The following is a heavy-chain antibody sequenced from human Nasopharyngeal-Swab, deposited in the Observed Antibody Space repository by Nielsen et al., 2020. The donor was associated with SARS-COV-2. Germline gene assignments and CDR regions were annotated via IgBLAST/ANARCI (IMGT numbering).Heavy chain of an antibody. J-gene: IGHJ6*03. CDR1: GFTFDDYA. V-gene: IGHV3-9*01. CDR3: AKVGSSYYSYMDV. CDR2: ISWNSGSI. Sequence: LSLTCAASGFTFDDYAMHWVRQAPGKGLEWVSGISWNSGSIGYADSVKGRFTISRDNAKNSLYLQMNSLRAEDTALYYCAKVGSSYYSYMDVWGKGTTVTVSS. D-gene: IGHD6-19*01.